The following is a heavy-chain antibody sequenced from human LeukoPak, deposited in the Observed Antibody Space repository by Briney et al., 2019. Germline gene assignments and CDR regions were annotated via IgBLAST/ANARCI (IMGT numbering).Heavy chain of an antibody. V-gene: IGHV1-18*01. J-gene: IGHJ4*02. CDR1: GYTFTSYG. CDR3: ARVGVATTVVIPDYFDH. Sequence: ASVKVSCKASGYTFTSYGISWVRQAPGQGLEWMGWISAYNGNTNYAQKLQGRVTMTRDTSITTAYMELSRLRSDDTAVYYCARVGVATTVVIPDYFDHWGQGTLVTVSS. CDR2: ISAYNGNT. D-gene: IGHD4-17*01.